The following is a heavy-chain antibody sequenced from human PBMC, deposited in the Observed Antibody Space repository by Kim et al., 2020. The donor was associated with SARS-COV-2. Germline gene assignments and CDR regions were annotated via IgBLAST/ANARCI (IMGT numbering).Heavy chain of an antibody. D-gene: IGHD1-26*01. J-gene: IGHJ3*02. CDR1: GFTFSSYW. CDR3: ARLWELLRPYDAFDI. CDR2: IKQDGSEK. Sequence: GGSLRLSCAASGFTFSSYWMSWVRQAPGKGLEWVANIKQDGSEKYYVDSVKGRFTISRDNAKNSLYLQMNSLRAEDTAVYYCARLWELLRPYDAFDIWAKGQWSPSLQ. V-gene: IGHV3-7*03.